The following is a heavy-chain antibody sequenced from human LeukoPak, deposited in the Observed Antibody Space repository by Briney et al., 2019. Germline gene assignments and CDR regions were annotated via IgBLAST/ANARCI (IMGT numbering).Heavy chain of an antibody. CDR1: GFTFSDYY. D-gene: IGHD1-26*01. CDR3: ARMIWGEWELHEDYFDY. V-gene: IGHV3-11*03. Sequence: RSGGSLRLSCAASGFTFSDYYMSWIRQAPGRGLEWVSYISSDIISTNYADSVRGRFTISRDNAKNSLYVQMNSLRAEDTAVYYCARMIWGEWELHEDYFDYWGQGTLVTVSS. J-gene: IGHJ4*02. CDR2: ISSDIIST.